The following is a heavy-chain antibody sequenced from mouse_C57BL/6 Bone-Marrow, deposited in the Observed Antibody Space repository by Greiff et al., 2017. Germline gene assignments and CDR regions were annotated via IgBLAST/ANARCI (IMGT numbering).Heavy chain of an antibody. CDR1: GYAFTNYL. CDR2: INPGSGGT. J-gene: IGHJ1*03. V-gene: IGHV1-54*01. Sequence: VQLVESGAELVRPGTSVKVSCKASGYAFTNYLIEWVKQRPGQGLEWIGVINPGSGGTNYNEKFKGKATLTADKSSSTAYMQLSSLTSEDSAVYFCARLGHWYFDVWGTGTTVTVSS. CDR3: ARLGHWYFDV.